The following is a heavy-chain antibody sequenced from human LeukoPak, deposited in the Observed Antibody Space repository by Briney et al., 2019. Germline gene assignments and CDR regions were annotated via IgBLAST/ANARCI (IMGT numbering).Heavy chain of an antibody. V-gene: IGHV4-39*01. CDR1: GGSIISSSYY. Sequence: PSETLSLTCTVSGGSIISSSYYWGWIRQPPGKGLEWIASIYYSGSTYYNPSLKSRVTISVDTSKNQFSLKLSSVTAADTAVYYCARVPVVVAATLFDYWGQGTLVTVSS. CDR2: IYYSGST. J-gene: IGHJ4*02. CDR3: ARVPVVVAATLFDY. D-gene: IGHD2-15*01.